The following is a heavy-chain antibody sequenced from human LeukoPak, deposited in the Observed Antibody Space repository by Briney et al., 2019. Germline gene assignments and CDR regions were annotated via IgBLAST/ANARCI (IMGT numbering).Heavy chain of an antibody. J-gene: IGHJ4*02. D-gene: IGHD3-22*01. CDR1: GFTFDDYG. V-gene: IGHV3-20*04. CDR2: INWNGGST. Sequence: GGSLRLSCAASGFTFDDYGMSWVRQAPGKGLEWVSGINWNGGSTGYADSVKGRFTISRDNAKNSLYLQMNSLRAEDTALYYCARADYYHSSGYYYNALLDYWGQGTLVTVSS. CDR3: ARADYYHSSGYYYNALLDY.